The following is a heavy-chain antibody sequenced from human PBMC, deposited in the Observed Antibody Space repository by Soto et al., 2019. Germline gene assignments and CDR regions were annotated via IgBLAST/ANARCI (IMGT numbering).Heavy chain of an antibody. V-gene: IGHV3-23*01. J-gene: IGHJ6*02. CDR3: AKVGRDYYAMDV. Sequence: GGSLRLSCAASGFTFSHNALSWVRQAPGKGLEWASTISDAGGSTDYADSVKGRFTTSRDNAKNMVFLQMDSLRAEDTAIYYCAKVGRDYYAMDVWGQGTTVTVSS. D-gene: IGHD3-3*01. CDR2: ISDAGGST. CDR1: GFTFSHNA.